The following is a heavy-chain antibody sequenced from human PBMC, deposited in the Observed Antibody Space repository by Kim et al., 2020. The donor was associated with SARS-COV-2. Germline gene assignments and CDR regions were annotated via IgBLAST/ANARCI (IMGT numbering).Heavy chain of an antibody. CDR3: ARRKVISYYFYYGMDV. J-gene: IGHJ6*02. D-gene: IGHD3-16*02. CDR1: GFTFNIYV. Sequence: GGSLRLSCGASGFTFNIYVMSWVRQAPGKGLELVSSITGSGSTSYYAGSVKGRFTMSRDNSKKTLYLQTDSLRAEDTAVYYCARRKVISYYFYYGMDVWGQGTTVTVSS. V-gene: IGHV3-23*01. CDR2: ITGSGSTS.